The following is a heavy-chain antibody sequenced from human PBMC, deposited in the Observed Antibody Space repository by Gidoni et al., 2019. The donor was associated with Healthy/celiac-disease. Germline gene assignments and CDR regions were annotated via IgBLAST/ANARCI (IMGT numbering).Heavy chain of an antibody. CDR1: GYTFTAYY. CDR3: ARGDSSGWYKQNNWFDP. V-gene: IGHV1-2*02. J-gene: IGHJ5*02. CDR2: INPNSGGT. D-gene: IGHD6-19*01. Sequence: QVQLGQSGAEVKKPGASVKVSCKAAGYTFTAYYMHWVRQAPGQGLEWMGWINPNSGGTNYAQKFQGRVTMTRDTSISTAYMELSRLRSDDTAVYYCARGDSSGWYKQNNWFDPWGQGTLVTVSS.